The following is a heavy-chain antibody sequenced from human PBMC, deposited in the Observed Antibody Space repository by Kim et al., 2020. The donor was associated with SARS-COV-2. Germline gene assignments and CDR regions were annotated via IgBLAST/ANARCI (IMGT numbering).Heavy chain of an antibody. CDR1: GGSISSYY. Sequence: SETLSLTCTVSGGSISSYYWSWIRQPPGKGLEWIGYIYYSGSTNYNPSLKSRVTISVDTSKNQFSLKLSSVTAADTAVYYCARADIAVAGAFDYWGQGTLVTVSS. D-gene: IGHD6-19*01. V-gene: IGHV4-59*01. CDR3: ARADIAVAGAFDY. CDR2: IYYSGST. J-gene: IGHJ4*02.